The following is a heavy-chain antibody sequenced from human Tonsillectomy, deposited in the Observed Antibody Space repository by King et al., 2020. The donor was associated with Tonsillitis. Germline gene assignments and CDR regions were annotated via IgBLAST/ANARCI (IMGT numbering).Heavy chain of an antibody. CDR2: IKQDGSEK. CDR3: ASDLRGHSYGYSFFAY. J-gene: IGHJ4*02. Sequence: VQLVESGGGLVQPGGSLRLSCSASGFTFSSYWMTWVRQAPGKGLEWVANIKQDGSEKYYVDSVKGRFTISRDNTKKSLYLQMNSLRVEDTAVYYCASDLRGHSYGYSFFAYCGQGPLVTVSS. D-gene: IGHD5-18*01. CDR1: GFTFSSYW. V-gene: IGHV3-7*01.